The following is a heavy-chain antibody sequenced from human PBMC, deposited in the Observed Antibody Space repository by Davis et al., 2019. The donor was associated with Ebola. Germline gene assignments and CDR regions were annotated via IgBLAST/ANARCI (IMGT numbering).Heavy chain of an antibody. J-gene: IGHJ6*02. CDR2: INHSGST. V-gene: IGHV4-34*01. Sequence: MPSETLSLTCAVYGGSFSGYYWSWIRQPPGKGLEWIGEINHSGSTNYNPSLKSRVTISVDTSKNQFSLKLSSVTAADTAVYYCARDRGSLLYYYGMDVWGQGTTVTVSS. D-gene: IGHD3-16*01. CDR3: ARDRGSLLYYYGMDV. CDR1: GGSFSGYY.